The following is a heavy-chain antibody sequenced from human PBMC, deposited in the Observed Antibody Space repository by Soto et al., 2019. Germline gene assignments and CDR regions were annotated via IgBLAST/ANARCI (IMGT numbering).Heavy chain of an antibody. D-gene: IGHD3-22*01. CDR3: AREEDSRGNPAAVDF. J-gene: IGHJ3*01. Sequence: QMQLVESGGGVVQPGRSLRLSCAASGFTFSTYTIHWVRQAPGKGLEWVAFISFDGSNKYYTDSVKGRFTTSRDNTKNTVFLQMSSLTTEDMADSYCAREEDSRGNPAAVDFWGQATRVTVSS. CDR1: GFTFSTYT. CDR2: ISFDGSNK. V-gene: IGHV3-30-3*01.